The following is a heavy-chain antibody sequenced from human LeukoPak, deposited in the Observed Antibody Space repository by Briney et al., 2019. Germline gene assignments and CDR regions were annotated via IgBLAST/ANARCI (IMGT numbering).Heavy chain of an antibody. CDR2: ISSTVSTI. J-gene: IGHJ4*02. CDR3: ARVSSTGYAVYY. D-gene: IGHD3-22*01. V-gene: IGHV3-11*01. Sequence: GGSLRLSCAASGFTFSDYYMTWIRQAPGKGLEWLAYISSTVSTIYYADSVKGRFTISRDDAQNSLYLQMNSLRAEDTAVYFCARVSSTGYAVYYWGQGALVTVPS. CDR1: GFTFSDYY.